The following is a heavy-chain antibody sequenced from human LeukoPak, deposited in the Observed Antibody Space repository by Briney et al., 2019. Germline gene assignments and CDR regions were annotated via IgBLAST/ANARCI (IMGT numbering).Heavy chain of an antibody. D-gene: IGHD4-23*01. J-gene: IGHJ4*02. CDR2: IYYSGST. Sequence: SETLSLTCTVSGGSISSSSYYWGWIRQPPGKGLEWIGSIYYSGSTYYNPSLKSRVTISVDTSKNQFSLKLSSVTAADTAVYYCAREPYGGPYFDYWGQGTLVTVSS. V-gene: IGHV4-39*07. CDR3: AREPYGGPYFDY. CDR1: GGSISSSSYY.